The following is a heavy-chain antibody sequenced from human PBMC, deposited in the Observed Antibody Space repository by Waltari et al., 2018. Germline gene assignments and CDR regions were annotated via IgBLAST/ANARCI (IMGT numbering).Heavy chain of an antibody. CDR1: GYTFTTSA. Sequence: QVQLVQSGAEVKKPGASVKVSCKASGYTFTTSAMHWVRQAPGQRLEWMGWINAGNGNTKYSQKFQGRVTITRDTSASTAYMELSSLRSEDTAVYYCARIPREDAFDIWGQGTMVTVSS. J-gene: IGHJ3*02. V-gene: IGHV1-3*01. CDR3: ARIPREDAFDI. CDR2: INAGNGNT.